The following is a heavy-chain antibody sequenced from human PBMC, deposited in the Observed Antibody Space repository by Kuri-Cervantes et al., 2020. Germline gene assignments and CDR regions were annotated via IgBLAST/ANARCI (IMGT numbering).Heavy chain of an antibody. Sequence: GGSLRLSCAASGFTFSSYAMPWVRQAPGKGLEWVAVISYDGSNKYYADSVKGRFTISRDNSKHTLYLQMNSLRAEDTAVYYCAREFPSMVRGFDPWGQGTLVTVSS. D-gene: IGHD3-10*01. CDR3: AREFPSMVRGFDP. V-gene: IGHV3-30-3*01. CDR2: ISYDGSNK. J-gene: IGHJ5*02. CDR1: GFTFSSYA.